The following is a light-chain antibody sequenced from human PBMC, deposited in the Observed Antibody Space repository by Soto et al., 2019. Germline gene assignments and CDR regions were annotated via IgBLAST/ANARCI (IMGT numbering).Light chain of an antibody. Sequence: DIQMTQSPSTLSGSVGDRVTITCRASQTISSWLAWYQQKPGKAPKLLIYKPSTLQSGVPSRFSGSGSGTEFTLTISSLQPDDFATYYCQHYNSYSEAFGQGTKVDIK. CDR1: QTISSW. CDR3: QHYNSYSEA. V-gene: IGKV1-5*03. CDR2: KPS. J-gene: IGKJ1*01.